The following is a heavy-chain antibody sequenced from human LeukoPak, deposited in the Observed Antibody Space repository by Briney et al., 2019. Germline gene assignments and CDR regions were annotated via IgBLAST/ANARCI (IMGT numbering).Heavy chain of an antibody. J-gene: IGHJ4*02. CDR1: GGSISSYY. V-gene: IGHV4-59*08. D-gene: IGHD1-26*01. CDR3: ARYSGSYSGFDY. CDR2: IYYSGSI. Sequence: PSETLSLACTVSGGSISSYYWSWIRQPPGKGLEWIGYIYYSGSINYNPSLKSRVTISVDTSKNQFSLKLRSVTAADTAVYYCARYSGSYSGFDYWGQGTLVTVSS.